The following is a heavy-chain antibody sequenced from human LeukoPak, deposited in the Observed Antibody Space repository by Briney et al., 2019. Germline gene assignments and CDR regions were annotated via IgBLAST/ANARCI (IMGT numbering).Heavy chain of an antibody. CDR3: ARGDSSGYYYNP. Sequence: SVKVSCKASGGTFSSYAISWVRQAPGQGLEWMGGIIPIFGTANYAQKFQGRVTITADESTSTAYMELSSLRSEDTAVYYCARGDSSGYYYNPWGQGTLVTVSS. V-gene: IGHV1-69*13. D-gene: IGHD3-22*01. CDR2: IIPIFGTA. CDR1: GGTFSSYA. J-gene: IGHJ5*02.